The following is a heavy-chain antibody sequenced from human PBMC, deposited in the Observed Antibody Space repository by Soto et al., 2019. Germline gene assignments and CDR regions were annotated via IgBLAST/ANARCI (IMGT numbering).Heavy chain of an antibody. CDR3: ARYGNWLDVYSDV. CDR2: VSASGRSR. V-gene: IGHV3-23*01. CDR1: GIEFSNYA. J-gene: IGHJ4*02. Sequence: EVQLLESGGGLVQPGGSLRLSCVGSGIEFSNYAMSWVRQAPGKGLEWVSIVSASGRSRYHADFVKGRFTISRDNSKNTLYLHMPGLRAEDTAVYYCARYGNWLDVYSDVWGQGTPVTVSS. D-gene: IGHD6-19*01.